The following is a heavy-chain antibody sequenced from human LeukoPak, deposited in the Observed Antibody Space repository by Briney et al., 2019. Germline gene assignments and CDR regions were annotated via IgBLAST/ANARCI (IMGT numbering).Heavy chain of an antibody. CDR3: ARDPPVYDYVWGSYRYKWGLDY. CDR1: GFSFSSYE. V-gene: IGHV3-48*03. J-gene: IGHJ4*02. D-gene: IGHD3-16*02. CDR2: ISAGGTLT. Sequence: GGSLRLSCAASGFSFSSYEMNWDRQAPGKGLEWISYISAGGTLTHYADSVEGRFTISRDNAKNSLYLQMNSLRAEDTAVYYCARDPPVYDYVWGSYRYKWGLDYWGQGTLVTVSS.